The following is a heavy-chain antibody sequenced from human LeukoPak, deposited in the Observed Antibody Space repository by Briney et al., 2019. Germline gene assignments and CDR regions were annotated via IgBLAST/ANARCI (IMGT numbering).Heavy chain of an antibody. CDR2: IRWEGNNN. Sequence: GGALILSCSAPGFTFSSYVRHWGRWAPAKVLERVAFIRWEGNNNYYADSVRGRFTSSRHDSKNTLYLQMNSLRAEDTAVYYCAKDKRATAVGYWGQGTLVTVSS. V-gene: IGHV3-30*02. CDR3: AKDKRATAVGY. J-gene: IGHJ4*02. CDR1: GFTFSSYV. D-gene: IGHD6-13*01.